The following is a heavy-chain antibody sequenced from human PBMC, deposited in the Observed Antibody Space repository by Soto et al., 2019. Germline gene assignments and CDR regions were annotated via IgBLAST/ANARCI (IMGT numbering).Heavy chain of an antibody. CDR1: GDSVSRNSGA. CDR3: ARGIPHLYYYGMDV. Sequence: PSQTLSLTCAISGDSVSRNSGAWNWIRQSPSRGLEWLGRTYYRSKWYTDYALSVKSRITINPETSKNQFSLQLNSVTPEDTAVYYCARGIPHLYYYGMDVWGPGTTVTVPS. CDR2: TYYRSKWYT. J-gene: IGHJ6*02. V-gene: IGHV6-1*01. D-gene: IGHD2-21*01.